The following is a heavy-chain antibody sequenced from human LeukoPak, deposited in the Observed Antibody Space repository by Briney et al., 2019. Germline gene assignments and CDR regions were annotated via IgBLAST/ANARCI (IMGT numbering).Heavy chain of an antibody. J-gene: IGHJ4*02. Sequence: PGGSLRLSCAASGFTFSSYEMNWVRQAPGKGLEWVSSISRSATTIYYADSVKGRFTISRDNAKNSLYLQMNSLRAEDTALYYCAKSSSHYYDSSGSYYFDYWGQGTLVTVSS. V-gene: IGHV3-48*03. D-gene: IGHD3-22*01. CDR3: AKSSSHYYDSSGSYYFDY. CDR2: ISRSATTI. CDR1: GFTFSSYE.